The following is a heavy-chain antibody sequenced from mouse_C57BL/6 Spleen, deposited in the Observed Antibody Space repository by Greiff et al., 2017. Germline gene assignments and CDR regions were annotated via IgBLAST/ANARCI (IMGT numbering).Heavy chain of an antibody. V-gene: IGHV1-82*01. CDR2: IYPGDGDT. Sequence: VQLQQSGPELVKPGASVKISCKASGYAFSSSWMNWVKQRPGKGLEWIGRIYPGDGDTNYNGKFKGKATLTADKSSSTAYMQLSSLTSEDSAVYFCARSWDDGYGFAYGGKGTLVTVSA. D-gene: IGHD2-3*01. CDR3: ARSWDDGYGFAY. CDR1: GYAFSSSW. J-gene: IGHJ3*01.